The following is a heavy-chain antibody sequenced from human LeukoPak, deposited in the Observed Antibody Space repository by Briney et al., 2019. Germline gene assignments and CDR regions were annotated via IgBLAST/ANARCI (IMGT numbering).Heavy chain of an antibody. V-gene: IGHV1-3*01. Sequence: ASVTVSCKASGYTFTSYAMHWVRQAPGQRLEWMGWINAGNGNTKYSQKFQGRVTITRDTSASTAYMELSSLRSEDTAVYYCARDLVIAARPSYYYYYYGMDVWGQGTTVTVSS. D-gene: IGHD6-6*01. J-gene: IGHJ6*02. CDR2: INAGNGNT. CDR1: GYTFTSYA. CDR3: ARDLVIAARPSYYYYYYGMDV.